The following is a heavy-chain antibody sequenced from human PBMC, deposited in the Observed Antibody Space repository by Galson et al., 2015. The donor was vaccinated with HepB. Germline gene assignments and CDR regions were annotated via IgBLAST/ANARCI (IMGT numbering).Heavy chain of an antibody. J-gene: IGHJ6*02. D-gene: IGHD6-13*01. CDR3: ARWYSSSWSGGMDV. V-gene: IGHV4-34*01. CDR2: INHSGST. Sequence: SETLSLTCAVYGGSFSGYYWSWIRQPPGKGLEWIGEINHSGSTNYNPSLKSRVTISVDTSKNQFSLKLSSVTAADTAVYYCARWYSSSWSGGMDVWGQGTTVTVSS. CDR1: GGSFSGYY.